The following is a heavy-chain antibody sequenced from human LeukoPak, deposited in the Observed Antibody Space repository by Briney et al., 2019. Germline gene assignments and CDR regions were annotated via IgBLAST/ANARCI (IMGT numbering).Heavy chain of an antibody. D-gene: IGHD6-13*01. CDR2: INTDGSST. J-gene: IGHJ4*02. CDR1: GFTFSSYW. Sequence: GGSLRLSCAASGFTFSSYWMHWVRQAPGKGLVWVSRINTDGSSTSYADSVKGRFTISRDNAKNTLYLQMNSLRAEDTAVYYCARDAVGIYRIIDYWGQGTLVTVSS. CDR3: ARDAVGIYRIIDY. V-gene: IGHV3-74*01.